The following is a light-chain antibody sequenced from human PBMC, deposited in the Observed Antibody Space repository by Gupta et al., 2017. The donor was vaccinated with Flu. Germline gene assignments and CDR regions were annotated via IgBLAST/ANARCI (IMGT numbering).Light chain of an antibody. CDR2: EVT. V-gene: IGLV2-8*01. Sequence: GQSVTIACTGNSNGSGRYNYASQYQQHAGKAPKLMIYEVTKRPSGVPDRFSGSKSGYTASLTVSGLQAEDESDYSCVSYGGSRVFGGGTKLTVL. CDR1: SNGSGRYNY. CDR3: VSYGGSRV. J-gene: IGLJ2*01.